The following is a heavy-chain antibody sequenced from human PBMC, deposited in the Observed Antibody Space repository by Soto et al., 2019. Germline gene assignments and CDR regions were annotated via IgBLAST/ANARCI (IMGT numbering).Heavy chain of an antibody. CDR1: GGSFSGYY. Sequence: SETLSLTCAVYGGSFSGYYWSWIRQPPGKGLEWIGEINHSGSTNYNPSLKSRVTISVDTSKNQFSLKLSSVTAADTAVYYCARENGSGSYYNVLIDYWGQGTLVTV. CDR2: INHSGST. J-gene: IGHJ4*02. V-gene: IGHV4-34*01. CDR3: ARENGSGSYYNVLIDY. D-gene: IGHD3-10*01.